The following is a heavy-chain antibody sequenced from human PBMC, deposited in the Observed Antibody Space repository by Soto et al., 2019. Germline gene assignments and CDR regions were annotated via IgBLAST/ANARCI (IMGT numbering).Heavy chain of an antibody. V-gene: IGHV4-59*01. CDR3: ARVTVTTVFDY. CDR1: GGSISSYY. J-gene: IGHJ4*02. D-gene: IGHD4-17*01. Sequence: ETLSLTCTVSGGSISSYYWSWIRQPPGKGLEWIGYIYYSGSTNYNPSLKSRVTISVDTSKNQFSLKLSSVTAADTAVYYCARVTVTTVFDYWGQGTLVTVSS. CDR2: IYYSGST.